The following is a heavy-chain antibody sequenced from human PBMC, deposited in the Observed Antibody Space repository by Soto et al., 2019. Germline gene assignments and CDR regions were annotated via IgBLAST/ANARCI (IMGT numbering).Heavy chain of an antibody. CDR2: ISGNGRII. V-gene: IGHV3-11*01. Sequence: QVLLVESGGGLVKPGGSLRLSCATSGFIFSDYYMHWIRQAPGKGLEWISYISGNGRIIQYADSAKGRFTISRDNAQNSLYLQMNSLRAEDTALYFCARDFDAGSRTDFDYWGQGTLVTVSS. D-gene: IGHD5-12*01. CDR1: GFIFSDYY. J-gene: IGHJ4*02. CDR3: ARDFDAGSRTDFDY.